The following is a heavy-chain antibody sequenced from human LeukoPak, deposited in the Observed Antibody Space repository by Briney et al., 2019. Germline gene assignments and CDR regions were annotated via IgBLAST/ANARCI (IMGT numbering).Heavy chain of an antibody. CDR1: GFTFGSHA. J-gene: IGHJ4*02. CDR3: GKTTVGYSSGQKPAWPVDY. D-gene: IGHD5-18*01. CDR2: IFGSGGGP. Sequence: GGSLRLSCEASGFTFGSHAMYWVRQAPGKGLEWVAGIFGSGGGPHYADPVKGRFTISRDNSQNTVYLQINSLRAEDTAVYYCGKTTVGYSSGQKPAWPVDYWGQGTLVTVSS. V-gene: IGHV3-23*01.